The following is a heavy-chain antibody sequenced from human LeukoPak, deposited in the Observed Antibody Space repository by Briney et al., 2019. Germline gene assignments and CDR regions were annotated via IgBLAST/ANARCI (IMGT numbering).Heavy chain of an antibody. J-gene: IGHJ4*02. CDR2: ISSSSSYI. V-gene: IGHV3-21*01. D-gene: IGHD2-2*01. CDR1: GFTFSSYS. Sequence: PGGSLRPSCAASGFTFSSYSMNWVRQAPGKGLEWVSSISSSSSYIYYADSVKGRFTISRDNAKNSLYLQMNSLRAEDTAVYYCARDCTSCYGMDYWGQGTLVTVSS. CDR3: ARDCTSCYGMDY.